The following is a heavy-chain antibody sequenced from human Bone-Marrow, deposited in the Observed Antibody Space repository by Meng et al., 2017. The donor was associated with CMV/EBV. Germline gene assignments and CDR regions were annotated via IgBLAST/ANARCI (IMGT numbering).Heavy chain of an antibody. CDR2: IYYSGST. J-gene: IGHJ5*01. V-gene: IGHV4-39*07. CDR3: ARGRRVQWFGELLHNWFDS. CDR1: GGSISSSSYY. D-gene: IGHD3-10*01. Sequence: SETLSLTCTVSGGSISSSSYYWGWIRQPPGKGLEWIGSIYYSGSTYYNPSLKSRVTISVDTSKNQFSLKLSSVTAADTAVYYCARGRRVQWFGELLHNWFDSWGQGTLVTVSS.